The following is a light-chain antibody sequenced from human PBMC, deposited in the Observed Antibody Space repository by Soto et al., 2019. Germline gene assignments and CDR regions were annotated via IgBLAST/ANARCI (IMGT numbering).Light chain of an antibody. J-gene: IGLJ1*01. CDR1: SSNIGSNT. CDR3: EAWDDSLNGDV. CDR2: SNN. V-gene: IGLV1-44*01. Sequence: QSVLTQPPSASGTPGQRVTISCSGSSSNIGSNTVNWYQQLPGTAPKLLIYSNNQRPSGVPDRFSGSKSGTSASLASSGLQSEDEADYYCEAWDDSLNGDVFGPGTKLTVL.